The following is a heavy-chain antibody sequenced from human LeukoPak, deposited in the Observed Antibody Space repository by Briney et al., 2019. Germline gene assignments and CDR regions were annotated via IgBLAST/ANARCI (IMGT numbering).Heavy chain of an antibody. D-gene: IGHD1-26*01. CDR3: ARGAATGIYYFDY. Sequence: GGSLRLSCAASGFTFSNYAMSWVRQAPGKGLEWVSYISSSGSTIYYADSVKGRFTISRDNAKNSLYLQMNSLRAEDTAVYYCARGAATGIYYFDYWGQGTLVTVSS. CDR1: GFTFSNYA. V-gene: IGHV3-11*01. CDR2: ISSSGSTI. J-gene: IGHJ4*02.